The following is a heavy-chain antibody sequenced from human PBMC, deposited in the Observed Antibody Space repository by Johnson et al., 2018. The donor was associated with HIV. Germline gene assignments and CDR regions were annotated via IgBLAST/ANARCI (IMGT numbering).Heavy chain of an antibody. V-gene: IGHV3-11*04. CDR2: ISSSGSII. J-gene: IGHJ3*01. CDR3: ARVGLGSLWFGDHGFDV. Sequence: QVHLVESGGDLVKPGGSLRLSCAASGFTFSDYYMTWIRLAPGTGLEWVSYISSSGSIINYADSMKGRFTISRDNARKSLYLQMNSLRAEDTAVYYCARVGLGSLWFGDHGFDVWGQGTMVTVSS. CDR1: GFTFSDYY. D-gene: IGHD3-10*01.